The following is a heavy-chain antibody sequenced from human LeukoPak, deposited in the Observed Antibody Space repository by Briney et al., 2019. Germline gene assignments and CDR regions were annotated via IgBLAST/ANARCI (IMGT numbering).Heavy chain of an antibody. CDR1: GGSVTPSY. J-gene: IGHJ4*02. V-gene: IGHV4-59*02. CDR3: AATQKWLAFDY. D-gene: IGHD6-19*01. CDR2: FRYSGNT. Sequence: SETLSLTCTVSGGSVTPSYWSWIRQPPGEGLEWIGNFRYSGNTDYNPSLKSRVTISLDTSKNQFSRKLNSVTAADTAVYYCAATQKWLAFDYWGQGILVTVSP.